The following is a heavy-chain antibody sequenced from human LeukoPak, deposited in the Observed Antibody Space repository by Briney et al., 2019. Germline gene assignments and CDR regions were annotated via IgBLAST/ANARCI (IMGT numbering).Heavy chain of an antibody. CDR1: GFTFSDYA. V-gene: IGHV3-30-3*01. Sequence: GRSLRLSCAASGFTFSDYAMHWVRRAPGKGLKWVAVISKDGSDKYYPGSVRGRFTISRDNSKNTIYLQMDSLRAEDTAIYYCARDYWWNYDYWGQGTLVTVSS. D-gene: IGHD1-7*01. CDR2: ISKDGSDK. J-gene: IGHJ4*02. CDR3: ARDYWWNYDY.